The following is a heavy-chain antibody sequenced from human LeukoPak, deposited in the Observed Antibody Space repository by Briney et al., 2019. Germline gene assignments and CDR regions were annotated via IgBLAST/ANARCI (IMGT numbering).Heavy chain of an antibody. V-gene: IGHV3-33*01. CDR2: IWYDGTNK. Sequence: PGGSLRLSCAASGFAFSSFGMHWVRQAPGKGLEWVAVIWYDGTNKYYADSVKGRFTISRDNSKNTLYLQMNSLRAEDTAVYYCARATVTRWLDPWGQGTLVTVSS. D-gene: IGHD4-17*01. CDR1: GFAFSSFG. J-gene: IGHJ5*02. CDR3: ARATVTRWLDP.